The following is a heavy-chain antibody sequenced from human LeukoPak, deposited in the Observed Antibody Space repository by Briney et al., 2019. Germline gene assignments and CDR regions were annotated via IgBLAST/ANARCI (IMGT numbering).Heavy chain of an antibody. J-gene: IGHJ4*02. V-gene: IGHV3-30-3*02. CDR2: ISYDGSNK. Sequence: GGSLRLSCAASGFTFSSYAMHWVRQAPGKGLEWVAVISYDGSNKYYADSVKGRFTISRDNSKNTLYLQMNSLRAEDTAVYYCAKQLGGSSWYVFDYWGQGTLVTVSS. CDR1: GFTFSSYA. D-gene: IGHD6-13*01. CDR3: AKQLGGSSWYVFDY.